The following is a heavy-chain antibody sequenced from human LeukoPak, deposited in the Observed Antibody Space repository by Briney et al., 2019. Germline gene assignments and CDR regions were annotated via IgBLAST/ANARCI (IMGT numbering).Heavy chain of an antibody. CDR3: ARMYYYDSSGYYDLKYYYYGMDV. CDR2: IYYSGST. D-gene: IGHD3-22*01. CDR1: GGSISSYY. V-gene: IGHV4-59*08. Sequence: PSETLSLTCTVSGGSISSYYWSWIRQPPGKGLEWIGYIYYSGSTNYNPSLKSRVTISVDTSKNQFSLKLSSVTAADTAVYYCARMYYYDSSGYYDLKYYYYGMDVWGQGTTVTVSS. J-gene: IGHJ6*02.